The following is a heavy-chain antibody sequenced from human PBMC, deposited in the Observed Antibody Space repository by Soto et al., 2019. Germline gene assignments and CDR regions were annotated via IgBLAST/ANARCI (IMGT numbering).Heavy chain of an antibody. J-gene: IGHJ4*02. CDR1: GYTFPSYD. CDR3: ARTLYGDNVDY. CDR2: MNPNSGNT. Sequence: QVQLVQSGAEVKKPGASVKVSCKASGYTFPSYDINWVRQATGQGLEWMGWMNPNSGNTGYAQKFKGRGTMTRNTSISMAYMELGRLRSEDTAVYYCARTLYGDNVDYWGQGTLVTVSS. D-gene: IGHD4-17*01. V-gene: IGHV1-8*01.